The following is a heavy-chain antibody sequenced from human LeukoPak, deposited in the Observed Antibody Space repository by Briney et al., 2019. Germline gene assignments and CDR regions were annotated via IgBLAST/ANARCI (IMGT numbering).Heavy chain of an antibody. D-gene: IGHD3-22*01. Sequence: ASVKVSCKASGYTLTGYYMHWVRQAPGQGLEWMGRINPNSGGTNYAQKFQGRVTMTRDTSISTAYMELSRLRSDDTAVYYCARTYYYDSSGYRKEFDYWGQGTLVTVSS. CDR2: INPNSGGT. CDR1: GYTLTGYY. J-gene: IGHJ4*02. CDR3: ARTYYYDSSGYRKEFDY. V-gene: IGHV1-2*06.